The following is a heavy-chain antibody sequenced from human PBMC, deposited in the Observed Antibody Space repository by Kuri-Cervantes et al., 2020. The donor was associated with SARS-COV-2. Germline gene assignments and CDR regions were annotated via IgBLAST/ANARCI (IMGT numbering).Heavy chain of an antibody. CDR1: GFIFSGSA. J-gene: IGHJ3*02. D-gene: IGHD6-19*01. V-gene: IGHV3-73*01. CDR2: IRIKENSYAT. CDR3: AREGIAVADAFDI. Sequence: GGSLRLSCASPGFIFSGSAIHWVRQASGKGLEWVGRIRIKENSYATTYDASLQGRFTISRDDSKNMAYLQMNSLRAEDTAVYYCAREGIAVADAFDIWGQGTMVTVSS.